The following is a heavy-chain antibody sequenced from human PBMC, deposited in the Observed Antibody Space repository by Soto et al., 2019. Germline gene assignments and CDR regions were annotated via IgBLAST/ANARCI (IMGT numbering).Heavy chain of an antibody. V-gene: IGHV4-39*01. D-gene: IGHD6-6*01. CDR3: ARQYSSSYYFDY. CDR2: IYYSGST. Sequence: QLQESGPGLVKPSETLSLTCTVSGGSISSSSYYWGWIRQPPGKGLEWIGSIYYSGSTYYNPSLKSRVTISVDTSKNQFSLKLSSVTAADTAVYYCARQYSSSYYFDYWGQGTLVTVSS. CDR1: GGSISSSSYY. J-gene: IGHJ4*02.